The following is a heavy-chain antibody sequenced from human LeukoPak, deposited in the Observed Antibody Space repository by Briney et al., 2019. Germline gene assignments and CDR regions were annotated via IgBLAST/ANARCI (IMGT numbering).Heavy chain of an antibody. CDR3: ARDLHPRYYLPDY. V-gene: IGHV3-7*04. CDR2: IKEDGSET. J-gene: IGHJ4*02. Sequence: GGSLRLSCVASAFAFSSNWMSWVRQAPGKGLEWVASIKEDGSETYYVDSVKGRFTISRDNAKNSLYLQMDSLRAEDTAVYYCARDLHPRYYLPDYWGQGTLVTVSS. D-gene: IGHD1-26*01. CDR1: AFAFSSNW.